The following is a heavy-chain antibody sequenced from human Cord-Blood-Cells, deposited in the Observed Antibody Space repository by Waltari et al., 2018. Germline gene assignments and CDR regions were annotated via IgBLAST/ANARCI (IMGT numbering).Heavy chain of an antibody. CDR2: SYYSGST. CDR3: ARLFKAARQGWFDP. D-gene: IGHD6-6*01. J-gene: IGHJ5*02. V-gene: IGHV4-31*03. CDR1: GGSISSGGYY. Sequence: QVQLQESGPGLVKPSQTLSLTCTVSGGSISSGGYYWSWTRQDPGKGLEWIGYSYYSGSTYYHPSLKSRVTVSVDTSKNQLSRNLSSVTAADTAVYYCARLFKAARQGWFDPWGQGTLVTVSS.